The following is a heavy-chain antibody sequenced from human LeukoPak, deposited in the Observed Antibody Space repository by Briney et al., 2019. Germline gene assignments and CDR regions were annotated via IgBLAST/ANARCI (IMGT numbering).Heavy chain of an antibody. Sequence: GASVKVSCKAPGYTFTSYGISWVRQAPGQGLEWMGWISAYNGNTNYAQKLQGRVTMTTDTSTSTAYMELRSLRSDDTAVYYCARVAYCGGDCSFNWFDPWGQGTLVTVSS. J-gene: IGHJ5*02. CDR2: ISAYNGNT. CDR3: ARVAYCGGDCSFNWFDP. V-gene: IGHV1-18*01. D-gene: IGHD2-21*02. CDR1: GYTFTSYG.